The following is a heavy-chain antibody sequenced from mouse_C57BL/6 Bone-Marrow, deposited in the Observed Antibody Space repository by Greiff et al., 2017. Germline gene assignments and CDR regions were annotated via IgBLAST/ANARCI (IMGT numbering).Heavy chain of an antibody. Sequence: EVMLVESGGDLVKPGGSLKLSCAASGFTFSSYGMSWVRQTPDKRLEWVATISSGGSYTYYPDSVKGRFTISRDNAKNTLYLQMSSLKSEDTAMYYCARQALRSGDDWGQGTSVTVSS. V-gene: IGHV5-6*01. CDR1: GFTFSSYG. CDR3: ARQALRSGDD. J-gene: IGHJ4*01. CDR2: ISSGGSYT.